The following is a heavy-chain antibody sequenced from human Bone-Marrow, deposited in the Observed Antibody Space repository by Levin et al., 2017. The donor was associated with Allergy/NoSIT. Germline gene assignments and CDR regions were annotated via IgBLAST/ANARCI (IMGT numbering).Heavy chain of an antibody. V-gene: IGHV3-23*01. Sequence: GESLKISCAGSGFTFSRYAMSWVRQAPGKGLEWVPCVSGSGGVTYHAASVKGRFTISRDNSENTLYLQMNSLRAEDTAIYYCATAKDSGSYYRVDYWGQGALVTVSS. CDR2: VSGSGGVT. D-gene: IGHD3-10*01. CDR1: GFTFSRYA. J-gene: IGHJ4*02. CDR3: ATAKDSGSYYRVDY.